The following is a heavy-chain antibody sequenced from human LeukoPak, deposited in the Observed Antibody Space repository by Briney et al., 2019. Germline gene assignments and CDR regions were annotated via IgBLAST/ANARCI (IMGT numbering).Heavy chain of an antibody. D-gene: IGHD3-10*01. CDR3: ARDLGGWFDP. CDR2: INHSGST. V-gene: IGHV4-34*01. Sequence: PSETLSLTCAVYGGSFNGYYWTWIRQPPGKGLEWIGEINHSGSTDYNPSLKSRVTISVDRSKNQFSLKLSSVTAADTAVYYCARDLGGWFDPWGQGTLVTVSS. J-gene: IGHJ5*02. CDR1: GGSFNGYY.